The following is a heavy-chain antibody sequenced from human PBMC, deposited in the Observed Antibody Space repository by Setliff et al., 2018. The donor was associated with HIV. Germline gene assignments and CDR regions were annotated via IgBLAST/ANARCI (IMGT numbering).Heavy chain of an antibody. V-gene: IGHV4-39*07. CDR2: IFYSETVYYGGRT. D-gene: IGHD2-21*02. J-gene: IGHJ4*02. Sequence: SETLSLTCTVSGDSISSNNYYWGWIRQPPGKGPEWIGSIFYSETVYYGGRTYYSPSPKSRVTISVDTSKNQFSLSLTSVTAADTAVYYCARGVPLLPPHYWGQGTLVTVSS. CDR1: GDSISSNNYY. CDR3: ARGVPLLPPHY.